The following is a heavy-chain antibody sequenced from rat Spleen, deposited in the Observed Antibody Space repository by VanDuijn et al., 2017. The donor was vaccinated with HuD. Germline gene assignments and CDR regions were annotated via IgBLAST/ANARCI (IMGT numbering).Heavy chain of an antibody. V-gene: IGHV5-29*01. Sequence: EVHLVESGGGLVPPGRSLKLSCAVSGFTFSDYAMAWVRQAPTKGLEWVATISFDGSSTYYGDSVKGRFTISRDNAQRTLYLQMDSLRSEDTATYYCARFFDSWGQGVMVTVSS. CDR1: GFTFSDYA. CDR3: ARFFDS. J-gene: IGHJ2*01. CDR2: ISFDGSST.